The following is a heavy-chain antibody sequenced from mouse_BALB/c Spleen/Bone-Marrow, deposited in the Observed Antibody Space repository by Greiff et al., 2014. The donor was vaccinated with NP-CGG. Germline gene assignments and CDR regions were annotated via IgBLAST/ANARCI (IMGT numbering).Heavy chain of an antibody. CDR1: SFNIKDTF. CDR2: IDPASGNT. CDR3: AHDAPFTY. D-gene: IGHD2-3*01. J-gene: IGHJ3*01. V-gene: IGHV14-3*02. Sequence: DVQLQESGADLVKPGASVKLSRTTSSFNIKDTFMHWVKQRPEQGLEWIGRIDPASGNTKYDPKFQGKATITADTSSNKVSLQLSGLTSEDTAVYYCAHDAPFTYWGQGTLVTVSA.